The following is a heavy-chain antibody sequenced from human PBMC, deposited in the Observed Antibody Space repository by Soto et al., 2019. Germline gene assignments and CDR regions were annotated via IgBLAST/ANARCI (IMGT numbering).Heavy chain of an antibody. D-gene: IGHD4-17*01. CDR3: ARGTVTSGRWFGP. Sequence: QVHLVQSGTEVKEPGASVKVSCKASASTFTGYTINWVRQAPGQGLEWMGWISTFNGNTKYAGNFGGRGPMTPNTSTTTAYMELTSLTFDDTAVYFCARGTVTSGRWFGPWGQGTLVSVSS. CDR2: ISTFNGNT. V-gene: IGHV1-18*04. CDR1: ASTFTGYT. J-gene: IGHJ5*02.